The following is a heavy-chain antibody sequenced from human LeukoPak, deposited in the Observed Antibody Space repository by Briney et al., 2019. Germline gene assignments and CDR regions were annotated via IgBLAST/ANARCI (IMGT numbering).Heavy chain of an antibody. D-gene: IGHD4-17*01. CDR3: ARDKSYGDSSDY. Sequence: GGSLRLSCAASGFTFSSYWMSWVRQAPGKGLEWVANIKQGGSEKYYVDSVKGRFTISRYNAKNSLYLQMNSLRAEDTAVYYCARDKSYGDSSDYWGQGTLVTVSS. J-gene: IGHJ4*02. V-gene: IGHV3-7*01. CDR2: IKQGGSEK. CDR1: GFTFSSYW.